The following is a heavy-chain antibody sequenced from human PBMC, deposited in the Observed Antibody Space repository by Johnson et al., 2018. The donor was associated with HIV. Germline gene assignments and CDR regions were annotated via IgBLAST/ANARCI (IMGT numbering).Heavy chain of an antibody. CDR1: GFTFSSYA. CDR2: ISYDGSNK. J-gene: IGHJ3*02. Sequence: QVQLVESGGGVVQPGRSLRLSCAASGFTFSSYAMHWVRQAPGKGLEWVAVISYDGSNKYYADSVKGRFNISRDNSKNPLYLQMNSLRAEDTAVYYCARDRAYGSGSYFSDAFDIWGQGTMVTVSS. CDR3: ARDRAYGSGSYFSDAFDI. D-gene: IGHD3-10*01. V-gene: IGHV3-30*04.